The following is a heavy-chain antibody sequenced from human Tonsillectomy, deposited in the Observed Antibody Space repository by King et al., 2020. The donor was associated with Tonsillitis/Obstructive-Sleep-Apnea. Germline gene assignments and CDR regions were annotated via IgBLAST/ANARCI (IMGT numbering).Heavy chain of an antibody. J-gene: IGHJ3*02. CDR1: GGSFSGHY. V-gene: IGHV4-34*01. CDR2: INHSGST. Sequence: HVQLQQWGAGLLKPSETLSLTCAVYGGSFSGHYWTCIRQSPGKGLDWIGEINHSGSTTYDPFLKTRVTISVDTSKNQFSLKLTSVTAADTAVYYCARGDGDYGDAFNIWGQGTVVSVSS. CDR3: ARGDGDYGDAFNI. D-gene: IGHD4-17*01.